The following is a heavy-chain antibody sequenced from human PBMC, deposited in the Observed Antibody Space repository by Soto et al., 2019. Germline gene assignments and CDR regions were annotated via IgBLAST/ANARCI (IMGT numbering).Heavy chain of an antibody. V-gene: IGHV3-48*03. Sequence: EVQLVESGGGLVQPGGSLRLSCVVSGFTSSSYELNWVRQAPGKGLEWISYISTSGGVIYYADSVKGRFTISRDDARNSLYLQMNSLGAEDTALYYCARGRYYYHFDLWGRGSLVTVSS. CDR1: GFTSSSYE. CDR3: ARGRYYYHFDL. D-gene: IGHD3-10*01. J-gene: IGHJ2*01. CDR2: ISTSGGVI.